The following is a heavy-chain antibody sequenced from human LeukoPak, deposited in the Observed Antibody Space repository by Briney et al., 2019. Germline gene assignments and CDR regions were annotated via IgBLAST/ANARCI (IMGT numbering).Heavy chain of an antibody. CDR2: IGSSSSYI. CDR1: GFTFSSYS. Sequence: GGSLRLSCAASGFTFSSYSMNWVRQAPGKGLEWVSSIGSSSSYIYYADSVKGRFTISRDNAKNSLYLQMNSLRVGDTGTYYCVRGAYYAAYWGQGTLVTVSS. CDR3: VRGAYYAAY. D-gene: IGHD2/OR15-2a*01. J-gene: IGHJ4*02. V-gene: IGHV3-21*01.